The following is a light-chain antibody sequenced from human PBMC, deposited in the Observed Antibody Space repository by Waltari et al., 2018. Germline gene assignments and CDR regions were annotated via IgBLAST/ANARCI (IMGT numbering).Light chain of an antibody. J-gene: IGKJ1*01. CDR3: QNHERLPAT. Sequence: VLTQSPGTQSLSPGERATLSCRASQSISKYLVWYQQRPGHAPRLLIYAASTRATGIPDRFSGSGFGTDFTLTISRLEPEDFAMYYCQNHERLPATFGQGTKVEIK. CDR1: QSISKY. V-gene: IGKV3-20*01. CDR2: AAS.